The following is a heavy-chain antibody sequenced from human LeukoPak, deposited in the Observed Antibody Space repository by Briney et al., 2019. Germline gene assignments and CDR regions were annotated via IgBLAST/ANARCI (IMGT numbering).Heavy chain of an antibody. J-gene: IGHJ4*02. CDR2: ISGSGGST. D-gene: IGHD1-20*01. CDR1: GFTFSSYA. Sequence: PGGSLRLSCAASGFTFSSYAMSWVRQAPGKGLEWVSAISGSGGSTYYADSVKGRFTISRDNSKSTVYLQMNSLRVEDTAIYYCAKVKGSANWIDYWGQGTLVTVSS. V-gene: IGHV3-23*01. CDR3: AKVKGSANWIDY.